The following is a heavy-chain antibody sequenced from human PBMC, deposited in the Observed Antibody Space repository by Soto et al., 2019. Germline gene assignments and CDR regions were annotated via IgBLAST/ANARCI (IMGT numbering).Heavy chain of an antibody. CDR1: GGSISISSYY. D-gene: IGHD6-19*01. J-gene: IGHJ4*02. CDR3: ATLPVTVAGPRGYFDY. Sequence: PSETLSLTCTVSGGSISISSYYWCWIRQPPGKGLEWIGSIYYSGSTYYNPSLKSRVTISVDTSKNQFSLKLSSVTAADTAVYYCATLPVTVAGPRGYFDYWGQGTLVTVSS. V-gene: IGHV4-39*01. CDR2: IYYSGST.